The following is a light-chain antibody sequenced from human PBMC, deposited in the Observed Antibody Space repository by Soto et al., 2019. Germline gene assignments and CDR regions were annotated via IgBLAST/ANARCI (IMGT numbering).Light chain of an antibody. CDR1: QTVNKH. CDR2: AAS. J-gene: IGKJ2*01. V-gene: IGKV1-39*01. CDR3: QQSYTSLQT. Sequence: DIQLTQSPSSLSASVGDTVTITCRAGQTVNKHLNWDQHEPGEVTKLLIYAASSLQSGVPSRFSATASGTDFTLTSSNLHPEDFGTYYCQQSYTSLQTCGQGTKLEIK.